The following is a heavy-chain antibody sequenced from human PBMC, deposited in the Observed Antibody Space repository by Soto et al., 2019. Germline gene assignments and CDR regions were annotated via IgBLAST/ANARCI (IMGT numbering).Heavy chain of an antibody. CDR1: GFTFSSYA. CDR2: ISSNGGST. J-gene: IGHJ3*02. Sequence: EVQLVESGGGLVQPGGSLRLSCAASGFTFSSYAMHWVRQAPGKGLEYVSAISSNGGSTYYANSVKGRFTISRDNSKNTLYLQMGSLRAEDMAVYYCARAEIGYCSGGSCYSFAFDIWGQGTMDTVSS. D-gene: IGHD2-15*01. V-gene: IGHV3-64*01. CDR3: ARAEIGYCSGGSCYSFAFDI.